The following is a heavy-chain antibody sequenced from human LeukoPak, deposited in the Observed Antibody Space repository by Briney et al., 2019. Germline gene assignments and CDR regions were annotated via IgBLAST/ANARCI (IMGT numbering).Heavy chain of an antibody. D-gene: IGHD1-7*01. J-gene: IGHJ4*02. CDR2: INQDGSEK. CDR3: ARDGIWNYDY. Sequence: QPGGSLRLSCAASVFTLRLHWMSCLRQAPGKGLEWVANINQDGSEKYYVDSVKGRFTISRDNAKDSLYVQMNRLRAEDTAVYYCARDGIWNYDYWGQGTLVTVSS. V-gene: IGHV3-7*01. CDR1: VFTLRLHW.